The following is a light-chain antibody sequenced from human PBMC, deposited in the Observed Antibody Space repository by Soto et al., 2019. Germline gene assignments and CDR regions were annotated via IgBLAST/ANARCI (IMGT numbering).Light chain of an antibody. V-gene: IGKV3-11*01. Sequence: EIVLTQSPAPLSLSPGARATLSCRASHSGSHYLAWYDQKPGQAPRLLIYDASNRATGIPARFSGGGSGTDFTLTISSLEPEEFEGYYCQQRTSWPLTFGQGTKVEIK. CDR3: QQRTSWPLT. CDR1: HSGSHY. CDR2: DAS. J-gene: IGKJ1*01.